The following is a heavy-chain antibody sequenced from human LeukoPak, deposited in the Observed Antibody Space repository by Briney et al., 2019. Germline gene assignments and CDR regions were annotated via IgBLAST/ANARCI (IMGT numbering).Heavy chain of an antibody. V-gene: IGHV4-34*01. CDR2: INHSGST. CDR1: GGSISSYY. Sequence: SETLSLTCTVSGGSISSYYWSWIRQPPGKGLEWIGEINHSGSTNYNPSLKSRVTISVDTSKNQFSLKLSSVTAADTAVYYCARFPFWCSSTSCSRGEHIWFDPWGQGTLVTVSS. J-gene: IGHJ5*02. CDR3: ARFPFWCSSTSCSRGEHIWFDP. D-gene: IGHD2-2*01.